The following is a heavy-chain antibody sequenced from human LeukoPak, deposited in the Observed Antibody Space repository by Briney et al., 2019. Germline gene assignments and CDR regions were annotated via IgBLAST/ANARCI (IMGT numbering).Heavy chain of an antibody. Sequence: GGSLRLSCAASRFTFSNYPMNWVRQAPGKGLEWVAVISSDGGEKYYSDSVQGRFTISRDNSKNTLYPQMNSLRVEDTALYYCARNEAGWGQGTMVTVSS. CDR3: ARNEAG. V-gene: IGHV3-30*04. J-gene: IGHJ3*01. CDR1: RFTFSNYP. CDR2: ISSDGGEK.